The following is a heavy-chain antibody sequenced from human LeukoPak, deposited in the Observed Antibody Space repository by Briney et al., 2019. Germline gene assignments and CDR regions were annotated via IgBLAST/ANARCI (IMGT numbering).Heavy chain of an antibody. V-gene: IGHV3-23*01. Sequence: HPGGSLRLSCAASGFTFNTFAMTWVRQAPGKGLEWVSGISATGGSTYYADSVKGRFTISRDNSKNTLYLQMSSLRADDTAVYYCAKLLQPAVHYHAFDHWGQGTLVTVSS. CDR1: GFTFNTFA. CDR2: ISATGGST. J-gene: IGHJ4*02. D-gene: IGHD2-2*01. CDR3: AKLLQPAVHYHAFDH.